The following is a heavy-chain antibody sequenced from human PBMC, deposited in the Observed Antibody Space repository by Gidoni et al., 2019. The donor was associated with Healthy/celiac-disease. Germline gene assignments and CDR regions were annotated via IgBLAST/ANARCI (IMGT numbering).Heavy chain of an antibody. D-gene: IGHD2-21*02. CDR1: GGTFSSSA. J-gene: IGHJ3*02. CDR2: IIPIFGTA. CDR3: ARSPHNIVVVTATDDAFDI. Sequence: QVQLVQSGAEVKKPGSSVKVSCKASGGTFSSSAISWVRQAPGQGLEWRGGIIPIFGTANYAQKFQGRVTITADESTSTAYMELSSLRSEDTAVYYCARSPHNIVVVTATDDAFDIWGQGTMVTVSS. V-gene: IGHV1-69*01.